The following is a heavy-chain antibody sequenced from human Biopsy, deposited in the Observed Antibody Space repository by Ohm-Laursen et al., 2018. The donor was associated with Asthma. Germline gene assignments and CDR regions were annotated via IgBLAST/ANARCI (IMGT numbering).Heavy chain of an antibody. CDR1: GFTFSDYD. D-gene: IGHD6-13*01. J-gene: IGHJ6*02. CDR2: ISFDGIHK. V-gene: IGHV3-30*03. CDR3: ARVAVGSSWVYFYYGMDV. Sequence: SLRLSCAASGFTFSDYDMHWVRQAPGKGLEWVAVISFDGIHKYYADSVKGRYTVSRDNSQNTLNLEMTSLKAKDTALYYCARVAVGSSWVYFYYGMDVWGQGTTVTVSS.